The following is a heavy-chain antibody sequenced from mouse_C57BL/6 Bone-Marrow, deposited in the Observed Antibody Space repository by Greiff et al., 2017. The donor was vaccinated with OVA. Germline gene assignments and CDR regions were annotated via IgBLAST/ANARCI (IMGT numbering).Heavy chain of an antibody. J-gene: IGHJ2*01. CDR2: IDPANGNT. V-gene: IGHV14-3*01. CDR3: ALYLLWF. CDR1: GYTFTSYW. Sequence: VQLQQPGAELVKPGASVKVSCKASGYTFTSYWMHWVKQRPEQGLEWIGRIDPANGNTKYAPKFQGKATITADTSSNTAYLQLSSLTSEDTAIYYCALYLLWFWGQGTTLTVSS. D-gene: IGHD2-2*01.